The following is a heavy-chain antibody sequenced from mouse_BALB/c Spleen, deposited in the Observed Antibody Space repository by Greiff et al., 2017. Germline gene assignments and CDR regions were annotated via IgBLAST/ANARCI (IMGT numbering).Heavy chain of an antibody. CDR1: GFSLTSYG. CDR3: ARDNYRYDGYFDY. D-gene: IGHD2-14*01. V-gene: IGHV2-9*02. Sequence: QVQLKESGPGLVAPSQSLSITCTVSGFSLTSYGVHWVRQPPGKGLEWLGVIWAGGSTNYNSALMSRLSISKDNSKSQVFLKMNSLQTDDTAMYYCARDNYRYDGYFDYWGQGTTLTVSS. J-gene: IGHJ2*01. CDR2: IWAGGST.